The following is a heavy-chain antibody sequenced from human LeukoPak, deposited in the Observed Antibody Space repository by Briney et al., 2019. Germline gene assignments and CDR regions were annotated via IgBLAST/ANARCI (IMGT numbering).Heavy chain of an antibody. D-gene: IGHD2/OR15-2a*01. J-gene: IGHJ4*02. Sequence: DSVKGRFTISRDNAKNSLYLQMTSLRAEDTAVYYCARALSLDNWGQGTLVTVSS. CDR3: ARALSLDN. V-gene: IGHV3-7*01.